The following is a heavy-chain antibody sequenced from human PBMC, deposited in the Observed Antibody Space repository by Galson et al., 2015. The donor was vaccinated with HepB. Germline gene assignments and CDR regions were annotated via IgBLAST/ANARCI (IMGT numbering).Heavy chain of an antibody. D-gene: IGHD6-13*01. CDR1: GFTLSACW. CDR2: INSDGSRT. V-gene: IGHV3-74*03. J-gene: IGHJ4*02. Sequence: SLRLSCAASGFTLSACWMHWVRQGPGKGLVWVARINSDGSRTTYADSVRGRFIISRDNAWNTLNLQMHSLRAEDTAVYYCVRDPTPYSSSWFDYWGQGTLVTVSS. CDR3: VRDPTPYSSSWFDY.